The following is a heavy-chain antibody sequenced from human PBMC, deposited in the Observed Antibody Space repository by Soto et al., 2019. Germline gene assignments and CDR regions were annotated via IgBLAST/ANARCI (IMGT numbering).Heavy chain of an antibody. CDR2: IYHTGKT. D-gene: IGHD2-2*01. J-gene: IGHJ5*02. V-gene: IGHV4-31*03. CDR1: GDAIYIGGYY. Sequence: SETLSLTCTVSGDAIYIGGYYWTWIRQHPGKGLEWIGYIYHTGKTYYNPSLESRVTMSVDTSKNQFSLKLASVTAADTAVYYCARDGSSTPNWIDPSGQATVVSGSS. CDR3: ARDGSSTPNWIDP.